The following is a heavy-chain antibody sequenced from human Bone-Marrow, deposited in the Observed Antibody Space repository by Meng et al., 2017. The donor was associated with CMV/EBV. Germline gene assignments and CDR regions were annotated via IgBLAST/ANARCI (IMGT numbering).Heavy chain of an antibody. V-gene: IGHV3-33*01. Sequence: CAASGFTFSPYGMHWVRQAPGKGLEWVAVIWHDGSNEHYVDSVKGRFSISRDDSKNTVYLQMSSLRAEDTAVYYCASYLGSGTSYYWGQGTLVTVSS. D-gene: IGHD3-10*01. CDR3: ASYLGSGTSYY. J-gene: IGHJ4*02. CDR2: IWHDGSNE. CDR1: GFTFSPYG.